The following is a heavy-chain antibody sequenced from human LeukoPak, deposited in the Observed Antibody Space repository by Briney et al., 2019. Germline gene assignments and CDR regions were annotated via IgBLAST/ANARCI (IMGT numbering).Heavy chain of an antibody. Sequence: GGSLRLSCAASGFTFSDYYMSWIRQAPGKGLEWVSYISSSSSYTNYADSVKGQFTISRDNAKNSLYLQMNSLRAEDTAVYYCARGGYYGLDAFDIWGQGTMVTVSS. J-gene: IGHJ3*02. D-gene: IGHD3-10*01. CDR2: ISSSSSYT. CDR3: ARGGYYGLDAFDI. V-gene: IGHV3-11*06. CDR1: GFTFSDYY.